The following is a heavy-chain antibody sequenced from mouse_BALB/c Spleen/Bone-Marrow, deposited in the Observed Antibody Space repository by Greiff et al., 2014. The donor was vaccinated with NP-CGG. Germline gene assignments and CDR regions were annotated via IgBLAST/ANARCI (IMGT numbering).Heavy chain of an antibody. J-gene: IGHJ1*01. V-gene: IGHV1-9*01. CDR3: AREGGLWYFDV. D-gene: IGHD3-3*01. CDR1: GYTFSSYW. Sequence: QVQLQQPGAELMKPGASVKISCKATGYTFSSYWIEWVKQRPGHGLEWIGEILPGSGSTNYNEKFKGKATFTADTSSNTAYMQLSSLTSEDSAVYYCAREGGLWYFDVWGAGTTVTVSS. CDR2: ILPGSGST.